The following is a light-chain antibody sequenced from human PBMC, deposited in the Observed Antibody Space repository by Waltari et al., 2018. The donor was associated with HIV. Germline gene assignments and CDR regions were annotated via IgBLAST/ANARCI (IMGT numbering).Light chain of an antibody. CDR1: SSNIGTNHD. CDR3: QSYDSSLGVV. V-gene: IGLV1-40*01. Sequence: QSVLTQPPSVSGAPGQRVTISCTGSSSNIGTNHDVHWYQQLPGTAPKLLIYVDTNRPSEIPDRCSGSKSGTSASLTITGRQAEDEADYYCQSYDSSLGVVFGGGTKLTVL. J-gene: IGLJ2*01. CDR2: VDT.